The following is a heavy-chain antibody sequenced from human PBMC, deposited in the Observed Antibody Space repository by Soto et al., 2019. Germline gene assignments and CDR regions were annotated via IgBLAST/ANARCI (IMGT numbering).Heavy chain of an antibody. CDR2: ITPIVGIG. CDR1: GGTFSSYP. V-gene: IGHV1-69*02. CDR3: ASKKGPGEIDY. J-gene: IGHJ4*02. D-gene: IGHD4-17*01. Sequence: GASVKVSCKTSGGTFSSYPITWVRQAPGQGLEWMGRITPIVGIGNYAQKFQGRVTITADESTSTAYMELSSLRSEDTAVYYCASKKGPGEIDYWGQGTLVTVSS.